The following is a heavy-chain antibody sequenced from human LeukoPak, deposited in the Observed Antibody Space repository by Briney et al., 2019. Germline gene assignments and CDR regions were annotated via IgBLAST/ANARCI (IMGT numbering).Heavy chain of an antibody. CDR1: GGTFSSYA. D-gene: IGHD1-1*01. Sequence: WASVTVSCKASGGTFSSYAISWVRQAPGQGLEWMGGIIPIFGTANYAQKFQGRVTITADESTSTAYMELSSLRSEDTAVYYCARGGTNWNYHHYYGMDVWGQGTTVTVSS. V-gene: IGHV1-69*13. CDR2: IIPIFGTA. J-gene: IGHJ6*02. CDR3: ARGGTNWNYHHYYGMDV.